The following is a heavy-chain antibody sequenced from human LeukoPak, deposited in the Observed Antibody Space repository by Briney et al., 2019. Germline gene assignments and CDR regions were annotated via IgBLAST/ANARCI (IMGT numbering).Heavy chain of an antibody. CDR1: GFTFDEYA. V-gene: IGHV3-9*01. J-gene: IGHJ4*02. Sequence: HPGGSLRLSCAASGFTFDEYAMHWVRQAPGKGLEWVSGISWNSDSIGYADSVKGRFTISRDNAKNSLYLQMNSLRAEDTALYYCAKDTDGAAAGTTWGHWGQGTLVTVSS. D-gene: IGHD6-13*01. CDR2: ISWNSDSI. CDR3: AKDTDGAAAGTTWGH.